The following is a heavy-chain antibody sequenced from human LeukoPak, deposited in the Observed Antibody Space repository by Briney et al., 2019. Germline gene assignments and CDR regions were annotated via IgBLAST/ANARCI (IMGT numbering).Heavy chain of an antibody. V-gene: IGHV4-38-2*02. CDR2: IYHSGST. CDR3: ARAPSGYYYYMDV. Sequence: SETLSLTCTVSGYSISSGYYWGWIRQPPGKGLEWIGSIYHSGSTYYNPSLKSRVTISVDTSKNQFSLKLSSVTTADTAVYYCARAPSGYYYYMDVWGKGTTVTVSS. J-gene: IGHJ6*03. CDR1: GYSISSGYY. D-gene: IGHD1-26*01.